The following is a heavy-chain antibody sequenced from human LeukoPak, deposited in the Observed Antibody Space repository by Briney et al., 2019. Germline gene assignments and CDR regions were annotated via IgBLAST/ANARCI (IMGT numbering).Heavy chain of an antibody. V-gene: IGHV4-4*07. CDR1: GGSISSYY. J-gene: IGHJ4*02. CDR2: IDTSGNT. Sequence: SETLSLTCTVSGGSISSYYWSWIRQPAGKGLEWIGRIDTSGNTNYKPSLKSRVTMSVDTSKNQFSLKLSSVTAADTAVYCCARGRRRVWAYYDSGPPYFDYWGQGTLVTVSS. D-gene: IGHD3-22*01. CDR3: ARGRRRVWAYYDSGPPYFDY.